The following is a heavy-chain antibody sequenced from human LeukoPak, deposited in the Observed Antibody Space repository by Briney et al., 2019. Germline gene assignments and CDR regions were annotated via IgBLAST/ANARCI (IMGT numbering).Heavy chain of an antibody. CDR2: INHSGST. CDR3: ASGSNQFDY. D-gene: IGHD3-3*02. J-gene: IGHJ4*02. V-gene: IGHV4-34*01. CDR1: GGSFSGYY. Sequence: SEALSLTCAVYGGSFSGYYWSWIRQPPGKGLEWIGEINHSGSTNYNPSLKSRVTISVDTSKNQFSLKLSSVTAADTAVYYCASGSNQFDYWGQGTLVTVSS.